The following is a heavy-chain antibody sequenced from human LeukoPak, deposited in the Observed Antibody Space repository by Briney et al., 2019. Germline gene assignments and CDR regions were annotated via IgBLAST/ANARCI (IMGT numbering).Heavy chain of an antibody. D-gene: IGHD6-19*01. CDR3: ARDDESEQWLVPGGRGAFDI. CDR1: GYTFSSYA. Sequence: PGGSLRLSCAASGYTFSSYAMHCVRQAPGKGLEWVAVISYDGSNKYYADSVKGRFTISRDNSKNTLYLQMNSLRAEDTAVYYCARDDESEQWLVPGGRGAFDIWGQGTMVTVSS. V-gene: IGHV3-30*04. J-gene: IGHJ3*02. CDR2: ISYDGSNK.